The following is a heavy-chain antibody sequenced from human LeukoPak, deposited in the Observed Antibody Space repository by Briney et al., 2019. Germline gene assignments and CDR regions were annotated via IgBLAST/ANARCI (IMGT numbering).Heavy chain of an antibody. J-gene: IGHJ4*02. Sequence: PGGSLRLSCAASGFTFSSYAMSWVRQAPGKGLEWVSAISGSGGSTYYADSVKGRFTISRDNSKNTLYLQMNSLRAEDTAVYYCAKEGSYYDYVWGSYRPFDYWGQGTLVTVSS. V-gene: IGHV3-23*01. CDR3: AKEGSYYDYVWGSYRPFDY. CDR2: ISGSGGST. CDR1: GFTFSSYA. D-gene: IGHD3-16*02.